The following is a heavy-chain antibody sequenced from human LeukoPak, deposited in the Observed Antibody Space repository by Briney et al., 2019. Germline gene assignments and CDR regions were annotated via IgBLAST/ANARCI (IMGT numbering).Heavy chain of an antibody. Sequence: GGSLRLSCAASGFTFRDYTMNWVRQTPGKGLEWVSAINKGGSYMTYADSVKGRFTISRDNAKRSLYLQMNSLRDEDTAVYYCARDPASGGFDSWGQGILVTVSS. CDR2: INKGGSYM. CDR1: GFTFRDYT. D-gene: IGHD2-15*01. V-gene: IGHV3-21*01. CDR3: ARDPASGGFDS. J-gene: IGHJ4*02.